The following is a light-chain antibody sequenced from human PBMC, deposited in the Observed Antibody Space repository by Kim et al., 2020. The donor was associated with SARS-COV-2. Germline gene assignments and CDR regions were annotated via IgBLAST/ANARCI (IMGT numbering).Light chain of an antibody. Sequence: GQRVTISCSGGRSNIGSNYVYWYQQLPGTAPKLLIHNNDQRPSGVPDRFSGSKSATSASLAISGLRSEDEAGYYCAAWDASLSGWVFGGGTQLTVL. CDR3: AAWDASLSGWV. J-gene: IGLJ3*02. CDR2: NND. V-gene: IGLV1-47*02. CDR1: RSNIGSNY.